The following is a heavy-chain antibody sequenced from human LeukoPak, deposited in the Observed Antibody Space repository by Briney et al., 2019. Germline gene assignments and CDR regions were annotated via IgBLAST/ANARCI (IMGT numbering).Heavy chain of an antibody. J-gene: IGHJ5*02. Sequence: PSETLSLTCTVSGVSISSSTYYWAWIRQPPGKGLEWIGSFYYSGTTYYNPSLKSRVTISVDTSKNHFSLKLSSVTAADTGVFYCARLWQQLDWFDPWGQGTLVTVSS. V-gene: IGHV4-39*02. CDR3: ARLWQQLDWFDP. CDR1: GVSISSSTYY. D-gene: IGHD6-13*01. CDR2: FYYSGTT.